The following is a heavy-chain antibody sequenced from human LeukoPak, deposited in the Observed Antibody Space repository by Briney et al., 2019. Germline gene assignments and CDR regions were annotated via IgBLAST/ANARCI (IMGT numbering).Heavy chain of an antibody. CDR1: GGSFSGYY. V-gene: IGHV4-34*01. J-gene: IGHJ4*02. D-gene: IGHD4-17*01. CDR2: INHSGST. CDR3: ARYGDYEMFDY. Sequence: PSETLSLTCAVYGGSFSGYYWSWIRQPPGKGLEWIGEINHSGSTNYNPSLKSRVTISVDTSKNQFSLKLSSVTAADTAVYYCARYGDYEMFDYWGQGTLVTVSS.